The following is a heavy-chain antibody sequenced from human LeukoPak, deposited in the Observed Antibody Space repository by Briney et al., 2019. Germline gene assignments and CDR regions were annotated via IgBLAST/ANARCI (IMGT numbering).Heavy chain of an antibody. CDR2: IYHSGST. V-gene: IGHV4-38-2*02. CDR1: GYSISNGYY. J-gene: IGHJ5*02. Sequence: SETLSLTCTVSGYSISNGYYWGWIRQPPGKGLEWIGSIYHSGSTYYNPSLKSRVTISVDTSKNQFSLKLSSVTAADTAVYYCARAGHCSGGSCYSGNWFDPWGQGTLVTVSS. CDR3: ARAGHCSGGSCYSGNWFDP. D-gene: IGHD2-15*01.